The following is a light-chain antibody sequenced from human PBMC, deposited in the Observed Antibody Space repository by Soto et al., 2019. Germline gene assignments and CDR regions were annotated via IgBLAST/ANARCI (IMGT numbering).Light chain of an antibody. V-gene: IGKV3-20*01. J-gene: IGKJ4*01. CDR3: QQYASSPPT. CDR1: QSVSRSY. Sequence: EIVLTQSPGTLSLSPGERATLSCRASQSVSRSYLAWYQQKPGQPPRLLIYGASNRATGIPDRFSGSGSGTDFTLTIGRLEPEDFAVYYCQQYASSPPTFGGGTKVEIK. CDR2: GAS.